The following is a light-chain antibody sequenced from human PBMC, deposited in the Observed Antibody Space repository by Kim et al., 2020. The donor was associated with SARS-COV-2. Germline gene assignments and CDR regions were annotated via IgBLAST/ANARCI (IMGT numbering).Light chain of an antibody. CDR2: SSN. Sequence: GQTVTISCSGSTSNIAINPVNWYQRLPGAAPKLLIHSSNKRPSGVPDRFSGSKSGTSASLAISGLQPEDEAEYFCAVWHDSLNGVVFGGGTQLTVL. CDR1: TSNIAINP. V-gene: IGLV1-44*01. CDR3: AVWHDSLNGVV. J-gene: IGLJ3*02.